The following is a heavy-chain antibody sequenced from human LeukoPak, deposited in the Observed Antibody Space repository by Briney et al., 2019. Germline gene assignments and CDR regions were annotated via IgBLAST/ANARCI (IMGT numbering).Heavy chain of an antibody. D-gene: IGHD3-3*01. CDR1: GYTFTSYG. CDR2: IIPVFGTP. CDR3: ATPPDFQSRRGYLYYYMDV. V-gene: IGHV1-69*13. Sequence: SVKVSCKASGYTFTSYGISWVRQAPGQGLEWMGGIIPVFGTPVYAQKFQGRVTIIADGSTGTAYMELSSLRSEDTAVYYCATPPDFQSRRGYLYYYMDVWGKGTTVTVSS. J-gene: IGHJ6*03.